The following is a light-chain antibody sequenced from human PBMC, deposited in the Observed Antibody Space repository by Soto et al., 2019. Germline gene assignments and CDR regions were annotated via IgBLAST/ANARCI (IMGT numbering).Light chain of an antibody. V-gene: IGLV2-18*01. CDR3: SLSTSENAYV. J-gene: IGLJ1*01. CDR1: STDFVGYNR. CDR2: EVS. Sequence: QSLLTHPPSISGSPGQSVTISCTGTSTDFVGYNRVSWYQQPPGTAPKLMIYEVSKRPSGVPDRFSGSKSGNTASLTISGLQAADVADYYCSLSTSENAYVFGNGTKVTVL.